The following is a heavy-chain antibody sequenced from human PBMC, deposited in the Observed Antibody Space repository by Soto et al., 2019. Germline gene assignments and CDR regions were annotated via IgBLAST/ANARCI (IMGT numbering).Heavy chain of an antibody. V-gene: IGHV4-39*01. CDR3: ARPKTIGAAAGKGWFDP. CDR2: IFYTGST. Sequence: PSEPLPPTCTASGAPTAIIRYHGAWIRQPPGKGLEWIGSIFYTGSTYYSPSLKGRLTISVDPSKNQFSLKLTSVTAADTAMYYCARPKTIGAAAGKGWFDPWGQGTLVTVS. J-gene: IGHJ5*02. D-gene: IGHD6-13*01. CDR1: GAPTAIIRYH.